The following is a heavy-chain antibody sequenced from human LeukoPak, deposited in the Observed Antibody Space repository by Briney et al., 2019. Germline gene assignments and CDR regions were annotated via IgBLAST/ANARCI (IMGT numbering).Heavy chain of an antibody. D-gene: IGHD3-16*02. CDR1: GFTFSSYG. CDR3: AKIGLGELSFNY. CDR2: ISYDGSNK. J-gene: IGHJ4*02. V-gene: IGHV3-30*18. Sequence: GRSLRLSCAASGFTFSSYGMHWGRQAPGKGLERVAVISYDGSNKYYADSVKGRFTISRDNSKNTLYLQMNSLRAEDTAVYYCAKIGLGELSFNYWGQGTLVTASS.